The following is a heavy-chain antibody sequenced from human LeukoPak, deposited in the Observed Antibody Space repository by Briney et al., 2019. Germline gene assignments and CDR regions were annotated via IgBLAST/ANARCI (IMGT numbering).Heavy chain of an antibody. CDR3: ARYPGDFLDY. CDR1: GGTFSSYA. CDR2: IIPILGIA. V-gene: IGHV1-69*04. D-gene: IGHD3-3*01. Sequence: SVKVSCKASGGTFSSYAISWVRQAPGQGLEWMGRIIPILGIANYAQKFQGRVTITADKSTSTAYMELSSLRSEDTAVNYCARYPGDFLDYWGQGTLVTVSS. J-gene: IGHJ4*02.